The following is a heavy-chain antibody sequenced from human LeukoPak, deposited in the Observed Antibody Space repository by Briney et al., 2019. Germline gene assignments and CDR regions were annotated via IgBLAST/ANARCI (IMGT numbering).Heavy chain of an antibody. J-gene: IGHJ4*02. D-gene: IGHD3-3*01. CDR1: GFTFSSYS. V-gene: IGHV3-21*01. CDR3: ASKEWLFS. Sequence: GGSLRLSCAASGFTFSSYSMNWVRQAPGKGLEWVSSISSSSSYISDAASMTGRFTMSRDNAKNSLYLQMNSLTAEDTAVYFCASKEWLFSWGQGTLVTVSS. CDR2: ISSSSSYI.